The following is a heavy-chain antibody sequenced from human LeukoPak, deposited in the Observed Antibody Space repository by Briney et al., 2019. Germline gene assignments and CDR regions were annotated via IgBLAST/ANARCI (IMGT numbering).Heavy chain of an antibody. D-gene: IGHD3-22*01. CDR2: ISAYNGNT. V-gene: IGHV1-18*01. J-gene: IGHJ4*02. Sequence: ASVKVSCKASGYTFTSYGISWVRQAPGQGLEWMGWISAYNGNTNYAQKFQGRVTMTRDTSISTAYMELSRLRSDDTAVYYCARDFGYYDSSGLEDYWGQGTLVTVSS. CDR1: GYTFTSYG. CDR3: ARDFGYYDSSGLEDY.